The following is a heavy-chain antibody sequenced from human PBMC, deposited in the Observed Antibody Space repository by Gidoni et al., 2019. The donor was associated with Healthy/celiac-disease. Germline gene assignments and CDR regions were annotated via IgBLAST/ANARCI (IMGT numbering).Heavy chain of an antibody. CDR1: GGSISSSSYY. CDR3: ARGPGGYSYGKLDY. Sequence: QLQLQESGPGLVKPSETLSLTCTVSGGSISSSSYYWGWIRQPPGKGLEWIGSIDYSGSTYYNPSLKSRVTISVDTSKNQFSLKLSSVTAADTAVYYCARGPGGYSYGKLDYWGQGTLVTVSS. CDR2: IDYSGST. J-gene: IGHJ4*02. D-gene: IGHD5-18*01. V-gene: IGHV4-39*01.